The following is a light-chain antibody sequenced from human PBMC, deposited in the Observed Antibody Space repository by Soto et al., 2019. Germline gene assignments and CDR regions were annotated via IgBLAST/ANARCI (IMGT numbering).Light chain of an antibody. Sequence: QSVLTQPPSVSGAPGQRVTIPCTGSSSNIGATYDVHWYQQLPGAAPKLLIYGNVNRPSGVPDRFSGSKSGTSASLAITGLQAEDEGDYYYQSNDISLSGSRVFGGGTKLTVL. CDR3: QSNDISLSGSRV. CDR1: SSNIGATYD. V-gene: IGLV1-40*01. J-gene: IGLJ3*02. CDR2: GNV.